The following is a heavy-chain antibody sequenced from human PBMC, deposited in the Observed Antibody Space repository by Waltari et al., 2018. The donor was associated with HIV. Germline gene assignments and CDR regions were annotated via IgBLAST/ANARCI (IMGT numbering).Heavy chain of an antibody. CDR3: ARENQDAFDI. J-gene: IGHJ3*02. Sequence: EVQLVESGGGLVQPGGSLRLSCAASGFTFSSYSMNWVRQAAGKGLEWVSYIRSSSSTIYYADSVKGRFTISRDNAKNSLYLQMNSLRAEDTAVYYCARENQDAFDIWGQGTMVTVSS. V-gene: IGHV3-48*01. CDR2: IRSSSSTI. CDR1: GFTFSSYS.